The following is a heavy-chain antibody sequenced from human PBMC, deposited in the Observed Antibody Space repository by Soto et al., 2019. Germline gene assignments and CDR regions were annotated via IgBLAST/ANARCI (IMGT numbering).Heavy chain of an antibody. J-gene: IGHJ4*02. V-gene: IGHV3-23*01. CDR2: ISGSGDAK. D-gene: IGHD3-22*01. CDR1: GFSFSSYG. CDR3: AKDFDSAETSHGPNDY. Sequence: EVHLLESGGGLVQPGESLRLSCVASGFSFSSYGMSWVRQAPGKGLEWASIISGSGDAKYYADSVKGRFTISRDNSKNTMYLQMDSLRAEDTAVYYCAKDFDSAETSHGPNDYWGQGTLVTVSS.